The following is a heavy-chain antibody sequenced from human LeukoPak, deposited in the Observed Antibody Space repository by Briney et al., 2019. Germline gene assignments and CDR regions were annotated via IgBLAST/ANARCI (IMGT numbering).Heavy chain of an antibody. CDR2: IRYDGSNK. D-gene: IGHD6-13*01. CDR1: GFTFSSYG. CDR3: ARGGGPGIAAHFDY. V-gene: IGHV3-30*02. J-gene: IGHJ4*02. Sequence: PGGSLRLSCAASGFTFSSYGMHWVRQAPGKGLEWVAFIRYDGSNKYYADSVKGRFTISRDNSKNTLYLQMNSLRAEDTAVYYCARGGGPGIAAHFDYWGQGTLVTVSS.